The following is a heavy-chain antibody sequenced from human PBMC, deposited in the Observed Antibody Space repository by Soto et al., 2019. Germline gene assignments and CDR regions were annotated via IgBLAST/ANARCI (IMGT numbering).Heavy chain of an antibody. CDR1: GGTFSSYA. CDR3: ARDLAVAYEYGAFAI. CDR2: IIPIFGTA. J-gene: IGHJ3*02. V-gene: IGHV1-69*01. D-gene: IGHD6-19*01. Sequence: QVQLVQYGAEVKKPGSSVKVSCKASGGTFSSYAIRWVRQAPGQGLEWMGGIIPIFGTANYAQKFQGRVTITAYESTSTPYVERRSVRSDDRAVYYCARDLAVAYEYGAFAIWGQGTMVTVSS.